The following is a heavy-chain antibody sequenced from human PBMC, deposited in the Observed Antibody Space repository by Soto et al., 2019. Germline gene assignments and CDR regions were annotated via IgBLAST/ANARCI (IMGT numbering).Heavy chain of an antibody. V-gene: IGHV3-21*01. CDR1: GSTLSSYS. CDR3: ARDEGGETTFYYYYGMDV. D-gene: IGHD3-16*01. Sequence: GGSLRLSCAGSGSTLSSYSMHWVRQAPGKGLEWVSSISSRSTYIYYADSVKGRFTISRDNARNSLYLQMNSLRVDDTAVYYCARDEGGETTFYYYYGMDVWGQGTAVTVSS. CDR2: ISSRSTYI. J-gene: IGHJ6*02.